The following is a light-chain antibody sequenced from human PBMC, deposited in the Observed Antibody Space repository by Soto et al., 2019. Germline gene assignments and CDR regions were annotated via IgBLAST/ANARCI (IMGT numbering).Light chain of an antibody. CDR3: VTWDDNMHTGVV. J-gene: IGLJ2*01. Sequence: QSVLTQPPSVSAAPGQKVTISCSGSSFNIGNNYVSWFQQLPGTAPKLLIYDNNKRPSGIPDRFSGSKSDTSATLDITGLQPGDEADYYCVTWDDNMHTGVVFGGGTKLTVL. CDR2: DNN. V-gene: IGLV1-51*01. CDR1: SFNIGNNY.